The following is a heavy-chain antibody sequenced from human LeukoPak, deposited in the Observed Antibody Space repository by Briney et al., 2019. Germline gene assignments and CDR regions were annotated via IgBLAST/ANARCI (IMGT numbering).Heavy chain of an antibody. J-gene: IGHJ4*02. V-gene: IGHV3-23*01. D-gene: IGHD6-19*01. CDR2: ISGSGGST. Sequence: PGGSLRLSCAASGFTSSSYAMSWVRQAPGKGLEWVSAISGSGGSTYYADSVKGRFTISRDNSKNTLYLQMNSLRAEDTAVYYCAKGVRAVAHQPVDHWGQGTLVTVSS. CDR3: AKGVRAVAHQPVDH. CDR1: GFTSSSYA.